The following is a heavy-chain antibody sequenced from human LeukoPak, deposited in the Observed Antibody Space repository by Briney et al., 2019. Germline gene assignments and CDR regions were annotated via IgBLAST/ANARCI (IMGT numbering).Heavy chain of an antibody. J-gene: IGHJ6*03. V-gene: IGHV1-2*02. Sequence: GASVKVSCKASGYTFTCYYMHWVRQAPGQGLEWMGWINPNSGGTNYAQKFQGRVTMTRDTSISTAYMELSRLRSDDTAVYYCARDGELDPDYYYYMDVWGKGTTVTVSS. CDR2: INPNSGGT. CDR3: ARDGELDPDYYYYMDV. CDR1: GYTFTCYY. D-gene: IGHD1-26*01.